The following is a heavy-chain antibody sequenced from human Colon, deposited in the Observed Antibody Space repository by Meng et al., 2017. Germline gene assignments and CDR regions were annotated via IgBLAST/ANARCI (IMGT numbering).Heavy chain of an antibody. J-gene: IGHJ6*02. CDR3: ASDVPSLVATTTFYYYYGMDV. D-gene: IGHD5-12*01. CDR1: GFNFDVYE. V-gene: IGHV3-48*03. CDR2: ISSTGSTI. Sequence: GESLKISCVASGFNFDVYEMNWVRQAPGKGLEWISYISSTGSTIFYADSVKGRFTIYRDNGRNSVYLEMNSLRVEDTAVYYCASDVPSLVATTTFYYYYGMDVWGQGTAVTVSS.